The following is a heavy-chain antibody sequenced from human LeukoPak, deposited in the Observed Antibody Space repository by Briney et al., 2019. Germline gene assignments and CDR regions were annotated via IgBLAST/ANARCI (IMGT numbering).Heavy chain of an antibody. CDR2: IYPSGST. D-gene: IGHD1-1*01. CDR1: GGSISSNY. V-gene: IGHV4-4*07. CDR3: ARAPTGTGGWNWFDP. Sequence: PSETLSLTCTVSGGSISSNYWSWSRQPAGKGLELIGRIYPSGSTNYNPSLKSRVTMSVDTSKNQFSLKLSSVTAADTAVYYCARAPTGTGGWNWFDPWGQGTLVTVSS. J-gene: IGHJ5*02.